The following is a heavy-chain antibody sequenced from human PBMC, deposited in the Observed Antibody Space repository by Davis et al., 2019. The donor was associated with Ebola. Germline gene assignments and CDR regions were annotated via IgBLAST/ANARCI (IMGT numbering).Heavy chain of an antibody. CDR1: GYTFTSYY. CDR3: ARGGITMTVVPRDYYYGMDV. Sequence: ASVKVSCKASGYTFTSYYMHWVRQAPGQGLEWMGIINPSGGSTSYAQKFQGRVTMAWDTSISTAYMELSRLRFDDTAVYYCARGGITMTVVPRDYYYGMDVWGQGTTVTVSS. J-gene: IGHJ6*02. CDR2: INPSGGST. D-gene: IGHD3-22*01. V-gene: IGHV1-46*01.